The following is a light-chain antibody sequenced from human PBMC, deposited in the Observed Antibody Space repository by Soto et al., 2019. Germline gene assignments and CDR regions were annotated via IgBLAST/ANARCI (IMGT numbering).Light chain of an antibody. J-gene: IGKJ5*01. CDR3: QQYHHWPPIT. CDR1: HTISSW. V-gene: IGKV1-5*01. CDR2: AAS. Sequence: DIQMTPSPSTLSGSVGDRVSITCRASHTISSWLAWYQQKPGKAPKLLIYAASSLQSGVPSRFSGSGSGTDFTLTISSLQSEDFAVYYCQQYHHWPPITFGQGTRLEIK.